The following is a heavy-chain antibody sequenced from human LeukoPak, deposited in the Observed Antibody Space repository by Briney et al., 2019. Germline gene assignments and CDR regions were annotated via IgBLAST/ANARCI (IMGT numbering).Heavy chain of an antibody. CDR1: GGSISSGDYY. CDR2: IYYSGST. Sequence: SEPLSLTCTVSGGSISSGDYYWPWIRQPPGRGLEWIGYIYYSGSTYYNPSLKSRVTISVDTSKNQFSLKLSSVTAADTAVYYCASYGDTEAHYYYYGMDVWGKGTTVTVSS. CDR3: ASYGDTEAHYYYYGMDV. D-gene: IGHD4-17*01. V-gene: IGHV4-30-4*01. J-gene: IGHJ6*04.